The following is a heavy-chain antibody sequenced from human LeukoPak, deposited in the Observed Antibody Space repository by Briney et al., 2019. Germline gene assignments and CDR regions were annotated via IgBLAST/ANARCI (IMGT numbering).Heavy chain of an antibody. V-gene: IGHV4-59*01. CDR3: ARLDEGIVTTFDP. CDR1: GGSISSYY. CDR2: IYYSGST. Sequence: PSETLSLTCTVSGGSISSYYWSWIRQPPGKGLEWIGYIYYSGSTYYIPSLKSRVTISVDTSKNQFSLKLSSVTAAGTAMYYCARLDEGIVTTFDPWGQGTLVTVSS. D-gene: IGHD4-11*01. J-gene: IGHJ5*02.